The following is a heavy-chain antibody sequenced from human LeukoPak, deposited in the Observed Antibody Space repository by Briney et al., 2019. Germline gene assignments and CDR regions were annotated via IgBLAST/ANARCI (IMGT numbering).Heavy chain of an antibody. D-gene: IGHD5-18*01. CDR1: GGSISSYY. CDR3: ARAFDTAHPFDI. Sequence: SETLSLTCTVSGGSISSYYWSWIRQPPGKGLEWIGYIYYSGSTNYNPSLKSRVTISVDTSKNQFSLKLSSVTAADTAVYYCARAFDTAHPFDIWGQGTMVTVSS. CDR2: IYYSGST. V-gene: IGHV4-59*01. J-gene: IGHJ3*02.